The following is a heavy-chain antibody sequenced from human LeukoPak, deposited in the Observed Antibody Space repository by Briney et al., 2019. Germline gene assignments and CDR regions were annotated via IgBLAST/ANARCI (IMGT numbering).Heavy chain of an antibody. CDR2: IIPIFGIA. CDR1: GGTFSSYA. J-gene: IGHJ4*02. Sequence: ASVKVSCKASGGTFSSYAISWVRQAPGQGLEWMGRIIPIFGIANYAQKFQGRVTTTADKSTSTAYMELSSLRSEDTAVYYCARENYGDYEPHRDYWGQGTLVTVSS. CDR3: ARENYGDYEPHRDY. D-gene: IGHD4-17*01. V-gene: IGHV1-69*04.